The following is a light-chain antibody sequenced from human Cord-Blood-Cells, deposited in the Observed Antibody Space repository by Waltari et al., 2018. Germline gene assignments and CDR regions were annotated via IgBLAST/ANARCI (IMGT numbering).Light chain of an antibody. CDR2: WAS. J-gene: IGKJ1*01. Sequence: DIVMTQSPDSLAVSLGERATINCKSSQSVLYSSNNKNYLAWYQQKPGQPPKLLIYWASTLESGVPDRFSGSGSGTDFTLTIGSLQAEDVAVYYCQQYYSTPWTFDQGP. V-gene: IGKV4-1*01. CDR3: QQYYSTPWT. CDR1: QSVLYSSNNKNY.